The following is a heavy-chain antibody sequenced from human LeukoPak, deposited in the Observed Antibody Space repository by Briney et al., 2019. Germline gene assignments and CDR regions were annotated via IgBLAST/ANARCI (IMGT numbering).Heavy chain of an antibody. D-gene: IGHD1-26*01. Sequence: SETLSLTCTVSGGSISSSSYYWGWIRQPPGKGLEWIVSIYYSGSTYYNPSLKSRVTISVDTSKNQFSLKLSSVTAADTAVYYCARAIEVGAMTPFDYWGQGTLVTVSS. CDR1: GGSISSSSYY. V-gene: IGHV4-39*07. CDR3: ARAIEVGAMTPFDY. CDR2: IYYSGST. J-gene: IGHJ4*02.